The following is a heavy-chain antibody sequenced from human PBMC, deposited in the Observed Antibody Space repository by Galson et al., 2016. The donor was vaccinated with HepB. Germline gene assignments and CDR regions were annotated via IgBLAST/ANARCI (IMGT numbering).Heavy chain of an antibody. CDR1: GFTFSDAA. CDR2: IRTEPFNYAT. Sequence: SLRLSCAASGFTFSDAAMYWVRQASGKGLESVGRIRTEPFNYATIYGASVKGRFTISRDNSKNMLYLFMNSLRAEDTAVYYCGKHGGFDYWGQGALVTVSS. D-gene: IGHD3-16*01. V-gene: IGHV3-73*01. J-gene: IGHJ4*02. CDR3: GKHGGFDY.